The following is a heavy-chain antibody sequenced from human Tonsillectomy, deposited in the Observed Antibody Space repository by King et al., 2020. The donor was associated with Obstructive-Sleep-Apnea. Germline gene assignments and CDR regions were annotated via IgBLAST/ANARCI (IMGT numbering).Heavy chain of an antibody. V-gene: IGHV3-9*01. CDR1: GFSLGDYA. Sequence: VQLVESGGGLVQPGRSLRLSCAASGFSLGDYAMHWVRQAPGKGLEWVSCISWNSGSIAYADSVKGRFTISRDNAKKSLYLQMNSLRPEDTAFYYCAKDLLGVAGTGTNFDYWGQGTLVTVSS. D-gene: IGHD6-19*01. J-gene: IGHJ4*02. CDR3: AKDLLGVAGTGTNFDY. CDR2: ISWNSGSI.